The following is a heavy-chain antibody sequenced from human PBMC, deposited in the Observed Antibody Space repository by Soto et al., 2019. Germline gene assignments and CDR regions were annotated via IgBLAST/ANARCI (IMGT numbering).Heavy chain of an antibody. J-gene: IGHJ4*02. V-gene: IGHV3-23*01. CDR2: ISSRGGST. D-gene: IGHD2-21*02. CDR3: AKGGAYCGGDCFQFDY. Sequence: PGGSLRLSCAASGFTFSSYAMSWVRQAPGKGLEWVSVISSRGGSTYYADSVKGRFTISRDNSKNTLFLQMNSLRVEDTAVYYCAKGGAYCGGDCFQFDYWGQGTLVTVSS. CDR1: GFTFSSYA.